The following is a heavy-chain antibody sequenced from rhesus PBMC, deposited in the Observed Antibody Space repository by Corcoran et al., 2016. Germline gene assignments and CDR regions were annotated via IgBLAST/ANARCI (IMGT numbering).Heavy chain of an antibody. V-gene: IGHV4-122*02. Sequence: QVQLQESGPGLVKPSETLSLTCAVSGGSIRSGYYSWLWLRQPPGKGLERIGYITYSGSTSYNPALKSRVTISRDTSKNQFSLKLSSVTAADTAVYYCASGNGNRDYWGQGVLVTVSS. J-gene: IGHJ4*01. CDR2: ITYSGST. CDR1: GGSIRSGYYS. CDR3: ASGNGNRDY. D-gene: IGHD4-35*01.